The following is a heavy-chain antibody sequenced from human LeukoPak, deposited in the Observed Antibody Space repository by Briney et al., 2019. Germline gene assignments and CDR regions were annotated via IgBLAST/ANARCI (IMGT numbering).Heavy chain of an antibody. V-gene: IGHV3-21*01. J-gene: IGHJ4*02. CDR1: GFTFSSYS. D-gene: IGHD6-6*01. CDR3: ARADSSSSRLDC. CDR2: INPKSRYI. Sequence: GGSLRLSCAASGFTFSSYSMNWVRHAPGKGLEWVSSINPKSRYIYYADSLKGRFTISRDNGKNSVYLQMNSLRAEDTAVYFCARADSSSSRLDCWGQGTLVTVSS.